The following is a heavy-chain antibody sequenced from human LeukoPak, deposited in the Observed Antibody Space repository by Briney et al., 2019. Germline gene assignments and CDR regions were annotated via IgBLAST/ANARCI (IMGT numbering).Heavy chain of an antibody. J-gene: IGHJ4*02. Sequence: GESLKISCKGSGYSFTSYWIGWVRQMPGKGLEWMGIIYPGDSDTRYSPSFQGQVTISADKSISTAYLQWSSLKALDNAMDYCARPYYDSSGYYYFDYWGQGTLVTVSS. CDR3: ARPYYDSSGYYYFDY. V-gene: IGHV5-51*01. CDR1: GYSFTSYW. CDR2: IYPGDSDT. D-gene: IGHD3-22*01.